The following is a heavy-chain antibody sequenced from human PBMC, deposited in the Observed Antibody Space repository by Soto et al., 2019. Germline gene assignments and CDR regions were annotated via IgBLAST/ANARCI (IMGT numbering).Heavy chain of an antibody. CDR1: GFTFTSSA. J-gene: IGHJ6*02. CDR2: IVVGSGNT. CDR3: AADWGYGDYYYYYGMDV. D-gene: IGHD4-17*01. V-gene: IGHV1-58*01. Sequence: SVKVSCKASGFTFTSSAVQWVRQARGQRLEWIGWIVVGSGNTNYAQKFQERVTITRDMSTSTAYMELSSLRSEDTAVYYCAADWGYGDYYYYYGMDVWGQGTTVTV.